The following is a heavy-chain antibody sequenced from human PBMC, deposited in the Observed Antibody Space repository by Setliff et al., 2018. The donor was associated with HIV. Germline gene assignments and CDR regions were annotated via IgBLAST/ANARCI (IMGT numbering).Heavy chain of an antibody. Sequence: SETLSLTCTVSGGSISSGGYFWSWIRQLPGKGLEWIGYISYSGSTNYNPSLKSRVTLSVKTSKNQFSLKLNSVTAADTAVYYCARGAGYSYFDYSYYYMDVWGKGTTVTVSS. V-gene: IGHV4-61*08. CDR3: ARGAGYSYFDYSYYYMDV. J-gene: IGHJ6*03. CDR2: ISYSGST. CDR1: GGSISSGGYF. D-gene: IGHD5-18*01.